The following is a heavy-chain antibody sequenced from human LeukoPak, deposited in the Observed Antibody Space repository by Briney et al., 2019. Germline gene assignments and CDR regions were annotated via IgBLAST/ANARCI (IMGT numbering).Heavy chain of an antibody. J-gene: IGHJ4*02. CDR2: IKSKTDGGTT. CDR3: TTDCQQGRSPVDY. D-gene: IGHD6-13*01. Sequence: GGSLRLSCAASGFTFSNAWMSWVRQAPGKGLEWVGRIKSKTDGGTTDYAAPVKGRFTISRDDSKNTLYLQMNSLKTEDTAVYYCTTDCQQGRSPVDYWGQGTLVTVSS. CDR1: GFTFSNAW. V-gene: IGHV3-15*01.